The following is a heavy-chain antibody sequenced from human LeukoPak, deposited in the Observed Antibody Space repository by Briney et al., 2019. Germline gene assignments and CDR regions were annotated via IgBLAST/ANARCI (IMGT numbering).Heavy chain of an antibody. J-gene: IGHJ6*03. CDR1: GGSISSYY. Sequence: PSETLSLTCTVSGGSISSYYWSWIRQPAGKGLEWIGRIYTSGSTNYNPSLKSRVTMSVDTSKNQFSLKLSSVTAADTAVYYCARGSYCSGGSCYSSWYYYYMDVWGKGTTVTISS. V-gene: IGHV4-4*07. CDR3: ARGSYCSGGSCYSSWYYYYMDV. CDR2: IYTSGST. D-gene: IGHD2-15*01.